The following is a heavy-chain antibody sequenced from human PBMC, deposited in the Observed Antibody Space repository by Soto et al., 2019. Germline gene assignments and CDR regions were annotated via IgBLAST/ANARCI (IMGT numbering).Heavy chain of an antibody. CDR1: GGSFSGYY. J-gene: IGHJ4*02. CDR3: AREAWELLGYFDY. CDR2: INHSGST. D-gene: IGHD1-26*01. Sequence: QVQLQQWGAGLLKPSETLSLTCAAYGGSFSGYYWSWIRQPPGKGLEWIGEINHSGSTNYNPSLKSRVTISVDTSKNQFSLKLSSVTAADTAVYYCAREAWELLGYFDYWGQGTLVTVSS. V-gene: IGHV4-34*01.